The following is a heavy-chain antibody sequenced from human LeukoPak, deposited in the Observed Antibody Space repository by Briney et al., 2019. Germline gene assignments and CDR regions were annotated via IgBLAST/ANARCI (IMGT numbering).Heavy chain of an antibody. CDR2: IYYSGST. Sequence: SETLSLTCTVSGGSISSYYWSWIRQPPGKGLEWIGYIYYSGSTNYNPSLKSRVTISVDTSKNQFPLKLSSVTAADTAVYYCARDRGGYCGGDCYSVLDYWGQGTLVTVSS. D-gene: IGHD2-21*02. J-gene: IGHJ4*02. CDR3: ARDRGGYCGGDCYSVLDY. CDR1: GGSISSYY. V-gene: IGHV4-59*01.